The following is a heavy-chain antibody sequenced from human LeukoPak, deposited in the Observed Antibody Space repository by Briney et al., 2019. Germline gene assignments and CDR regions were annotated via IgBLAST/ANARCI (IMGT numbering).Heavy chain of an antibody. J-gene: IGHJ4*02. CDR2: ISDSGGST. CDR1: GFTFSSYA. V-gene: IGHV3-23*01. D-gene: IGHD3-10*01. Sequence: GSLRLSRAASGFTFSSYAMSWVRQAPGKGLEWVSGISDSGGSTYYADSVKGRFTISRDNSKNTLHLQMNSLRAEDTAAYYCARDETMVRGGPRPYWGQGTLVTISS. CDR3: ARDETMVRGGPRPY.